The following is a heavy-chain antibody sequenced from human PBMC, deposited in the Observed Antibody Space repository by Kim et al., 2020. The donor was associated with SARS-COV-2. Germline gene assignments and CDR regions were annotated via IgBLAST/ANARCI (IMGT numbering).Heavy chain of an antibody. CDR2: IYSSGST. J-gene: IGHJ6*01. D-gene: IGHD3-10*01. V-gene: IGHV3-66*01. CDR3: GREEGRGHGSSGKEG. Sequence: GGSLRLSCAASGFTVSSNYMNWVRQAPGKGLEWVSDIYSSGSTNYEESEKDRFIISTNNTNKTQLIQKNSLRADEETAEYCGREEGRGHGSSGKEGWGQG. CDR1: GFTVSSNY.